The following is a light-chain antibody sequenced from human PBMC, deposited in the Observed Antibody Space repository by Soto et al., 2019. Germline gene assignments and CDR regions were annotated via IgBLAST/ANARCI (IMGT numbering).Light chain of an antibody. J-gene: IGKJ1*01. CDR2: GAS. Sequence: VMTQSRGTLSLSPGERATLSCRASQSVSSSYLAWYQQKPGQAPRLLIYGASSRATGIPDRFSGSGSGTDFTLTISRLEPEDFAVYYCQQFRTFGQGTKVDIK. CDR3: QQFRT. V-gene: IGKV3-20*01. CDR1: QSVSSSY.